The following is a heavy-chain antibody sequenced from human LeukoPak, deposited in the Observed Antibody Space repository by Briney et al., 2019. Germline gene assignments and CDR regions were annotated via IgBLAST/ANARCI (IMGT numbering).Heavy chain of an antibody. Sequence: GGSLRLSCAASGFTFSSYAMSWVRQAPGKGLEWVSAISGSGGSTYYADSVKGRFTISRDNSKNTLYLQMSSLRAEDTAVYYCAKEPAAIPESNHFDYWGQGTLVTVSS. CDR1: GFTFSSYA. D-gene: IGHD2-2*02. J-gene: IGHJ4*02. CDR2: ISGSGGST. V-gene: IGHV3-23*01. CDR3: AKEPAAIPESNHFDY.